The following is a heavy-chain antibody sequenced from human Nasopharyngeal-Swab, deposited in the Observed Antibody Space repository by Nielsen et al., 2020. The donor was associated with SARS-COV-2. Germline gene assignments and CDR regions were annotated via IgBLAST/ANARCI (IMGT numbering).Heavy chain of an antibody. D-gene: IGHD5-24*01. V-gene: IGHV3-53*04. CDR2: IYTAGTT. Sequence: VRQMPGKRGLAWVSVIYTAGTTYYADSVKGRFTISRTNSKNMLFLQMNSLRAEDTAVYYCARGLNGYNYQSYHYYFMDVWGKGTTVTVSS. CDR3: ARGLNGYNYQSYHYYFMDV. J-gene: IGHJ6*03.